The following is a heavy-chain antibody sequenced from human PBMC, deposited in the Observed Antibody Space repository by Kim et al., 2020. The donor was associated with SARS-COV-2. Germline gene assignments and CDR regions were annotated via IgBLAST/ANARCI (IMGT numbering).Heavy chain of an antibody. J-gene: IGHJ5*02. CDR3: ARDRYCSGGSCYFFDP. V-gene: IGHV3-11*05. Sequence: SVKGRYTISREHAKNSLSLQRNSLGAEDTAVYYCARDRYCSGGSCYFFDPWGQGTLVTVSS. D-gene: IGHD2-15*01.